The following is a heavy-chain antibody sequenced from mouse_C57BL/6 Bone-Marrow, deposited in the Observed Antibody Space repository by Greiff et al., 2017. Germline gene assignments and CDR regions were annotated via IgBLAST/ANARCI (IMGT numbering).Heavy chain of an antibody. J-gene: IGHJ2*01. Sequence: QVQLQQSGAELARPGASVKLSCKASGYTFTSYGISWVKQSTGQGLEWIGEINPRSGNTYYNEKFKGKATLTADKAYSTAYMELRSLTSEDSAVYFCARESDYWGQGTTLTVSS. CDR3: ARESDY. CDR1: GYTFTSYG. CDR2: INPRSGNT. V-gene: IGHV1-81*01.